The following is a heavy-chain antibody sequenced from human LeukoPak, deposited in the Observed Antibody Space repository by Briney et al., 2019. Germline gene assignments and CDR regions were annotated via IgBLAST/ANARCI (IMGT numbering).Heavy chain of an antibody. CDR3: ASSATMVRGVRFGES. V-gene: IGHV4-59*01. CDR2: IYYSAST. CDR1: GGSISSYY. D-gene: IGHD3-10*01. J-gene: IGHJ5*02. Sequence: SETLSLICTVSGGSISSYYGSWIRQPPGKGLXXXXYIYYSASTNYNPSLNSRVTISVDTSKNQFSLRLSSVTAADTAVYYCASSATMVRGVRFGESWGQGTLVTVSS.